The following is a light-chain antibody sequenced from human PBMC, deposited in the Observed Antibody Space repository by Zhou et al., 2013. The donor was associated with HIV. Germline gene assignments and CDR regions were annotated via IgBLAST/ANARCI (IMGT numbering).Light chain of an antibody. J-gene: IGKJ2*02. Sequence: AIRMTQSPSSFSASTGDRVTITCRASQGISSYLAWYQQKPGKAPKLLIYAASTLQSGVPSRFSGSGSGTDFTLTISCLQSEDFATYYCQQYDSYPCTFGQGTKLEI. V-gene: IGKV1-8*01. CDR1: QGISSY. CDR3: QQYDSYPCT. CDR2: AAS.